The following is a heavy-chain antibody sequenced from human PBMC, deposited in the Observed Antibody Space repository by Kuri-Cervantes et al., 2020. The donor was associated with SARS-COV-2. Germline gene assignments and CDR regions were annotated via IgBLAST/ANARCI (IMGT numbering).Heavy chain of an antibody. D-gene: IGHD6-19*01. CDR1: GASISSSSYY. Sequence: SETLSLTCTVSGASISSSSYYWGWIRQPPGKGLEWIGSIYYSGSTNYNPSLKSRVTISVDTSKNQFSLKLSSVTAADTAVYYCARALGSGWYGGYYYYGMDVWGQGTTVTVSS. CDR2: IYYSGST. V-gene: IGHV4-39*07. CDR3: ARALGSGWYGGYYYYGMDV. J-gene: IGHJ6*02.